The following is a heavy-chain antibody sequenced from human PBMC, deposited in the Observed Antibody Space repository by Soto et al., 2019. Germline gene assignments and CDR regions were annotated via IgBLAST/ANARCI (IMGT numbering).Heavy chain of an antibody. CDR2: MNPSSGNT. Sequence: ASVKVSCKASGYTFTSYDINWVRQATGQGLEWMGWMNPSSGNTGYAQKFQGRVTMTRNTSISTAYMELSSLRSEDTAVYYCATTYYYDSSGPNDAFDIWGQGTMVTVSS. D-gene: IGHD3-22*01. CDR1: GYTFTSYD. J-gene: IGHJ3*02. CDR3: ATTYYYDSSGPNDAFDI. V-gene: IGHV1-8*01.